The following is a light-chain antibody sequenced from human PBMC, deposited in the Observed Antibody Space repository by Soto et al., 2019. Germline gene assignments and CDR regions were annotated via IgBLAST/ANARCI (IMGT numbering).Light chain of an antibody. CDR3: SSYTSSSTLYV. J-gene: IGLJ1*01. Sequence: QSALTQPASVSGSPGQSITIPCTGTSSDFGGYNYVSWYQQHPVKAPKLMIYDVSNRPSGVSNRFSGSMSGSTACLTISGLQAADEADYYCSSYTSSSTLYVFGTGTTLTVL. V-gene: IGLV2-14*01. CDR1: SSDFGGYNY. CDR2: DVS.